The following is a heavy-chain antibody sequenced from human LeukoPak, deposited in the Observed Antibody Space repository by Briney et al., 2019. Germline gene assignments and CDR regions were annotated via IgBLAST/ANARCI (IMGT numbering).Heavy chain of an antibody. J-gene: IGHJ6*02. CDR3: ARDLDDFWSGGYYYYYGMDV. Sequence: GGSLRLSCAASGFTFSSYWMHWVRQAPGKGLEWVAVISYDGSNKYYADSVKGRFTISRDNSKNTLYLQMNSLRAEDTAVYYCARDLDDFWSGGYYYYYGMDVWGQGTTVTVSS. V-gene: IGHV3-30-3*01. CDR2: ISYDGSNK. D-gene: IGHD3-3*01. CDR1: GFTFSSYW.